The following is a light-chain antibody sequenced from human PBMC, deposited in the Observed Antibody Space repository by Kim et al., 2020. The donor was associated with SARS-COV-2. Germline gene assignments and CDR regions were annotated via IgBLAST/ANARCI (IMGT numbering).Light chain of an antibody. Sequence: QSALTQPASVSGSPGQSITISCAGTSSDVGSYSLVSWYQQYPGKVPTAIIYEDTKRPSGVSNRLSGSKSGNTASLTISGLQADDEAIYFCCSYAGDATVVFGGGTQLTVL. CDR3: CSYAGDATVV. CDR2: EDT. CDR1: SSDVGSYSL. V-gene: IGLV2-23*01. J-gene: IGLJ2*01.